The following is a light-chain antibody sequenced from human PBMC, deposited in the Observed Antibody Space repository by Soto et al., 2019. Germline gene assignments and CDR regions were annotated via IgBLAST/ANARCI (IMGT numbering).Light chain of an antibody. V-gene: IGKV3-20*01. CDR3: QQYGTSPT. CDR1: QSLITRY. J-gene: IGKJ5*01. CDR2: GAS. Sequence: EIVLTQSPGTLSLFPGERATLSCRASQSLITRYLAWYQQKPGQAPRLLIYGASSRATGIPDRFSGSGYGTDFTLTISRLEPEDFAVYSCQQYGTSPTFGQGTRLEI.